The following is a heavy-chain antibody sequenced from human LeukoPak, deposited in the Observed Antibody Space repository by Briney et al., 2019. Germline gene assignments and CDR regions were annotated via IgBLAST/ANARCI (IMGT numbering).Heavy chain of an antibody. CDR3: TRDRDGDLYFDY. V-gene: IGHV3-49*04. CDR1: GFTFGDYV. Sequence: PGGSLRLSCTASGFTFGDYVMSWVRQAPGKGLEWVGFIRSKAYGGTTEYAASVKGRFTISRDDSKSIAYLQMNSLKTEDTAVYYCTRDRDGDLYFDYWGQGTLVTVSS. CDR2: IRSKAYGGTT. J-gene: IGHJ4*02. D-gene: IGHD4-17*01.